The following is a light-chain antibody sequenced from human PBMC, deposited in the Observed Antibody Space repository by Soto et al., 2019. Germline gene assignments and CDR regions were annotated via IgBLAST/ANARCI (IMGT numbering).Light chain of an antibody. CDR2: EGS. Sequence: QSVLTQPASVSGSPGQWITISCTGTSSDVGSNNLVSWYQQHPGKAPKLMIYEGSRRPSGVSNRLSGSKSGYTASLTISGLQAEDEADYYCCSYAGNYVFGTGTKVTVL. V-gene: IGLV2-23*01. CDR3: CSYAGNYV. CDR1: SSDVGSNNL. J-gene: IGLJ1*01.